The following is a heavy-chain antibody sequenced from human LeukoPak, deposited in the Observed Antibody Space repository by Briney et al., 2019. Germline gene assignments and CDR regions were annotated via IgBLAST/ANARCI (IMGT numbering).Heavy chain of an antibody. V-gene: IGHV1-8*03. CDR3: AREDYYDSGSNDY. D-gene: IGHD3-22*01. J-gene: IGHJ4*02. CDR2: MNPNSGNT. CDR1: GYTFTGYY. Sequence: ASVKVSCKASGYTFTGYYMHWVRQATGQGLEWMGWMNPNSGNTAYAQKFQGRVTITRNTSISTAYMELSSLRSEDTAVYYCAREDYYDSGSNDYWGQGTLVTVSS.